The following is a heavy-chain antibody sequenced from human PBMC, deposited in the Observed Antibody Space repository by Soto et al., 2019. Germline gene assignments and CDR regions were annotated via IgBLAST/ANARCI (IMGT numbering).Heavy chain of an antibody. CDR3: PRSPPGPCYFDY. J-gene: IGHJ4*02. V-gene: IGHV1-46*01. CDR1: GYTFTSYY. Sequence: ASVKVSCKASGYTFTSYYMHWVRQAPGQGLEWMGIINPSGGSTSYAQKFQGRVTMTRHTSTSTVYMELSSLRSEDTAVYYCPRSPPGPCYFDYWGQGTLVTVSS. D-gene: IGHD3-10*01. CDR2: INPSGGST.